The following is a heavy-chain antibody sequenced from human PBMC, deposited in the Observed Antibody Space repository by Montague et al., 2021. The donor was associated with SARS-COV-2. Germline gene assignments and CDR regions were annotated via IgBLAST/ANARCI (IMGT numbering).Heavy chain of an antibody. CDR1: GGSLSGYY. Sequence: SETLSLTCAVYGGSLSGYYWSWIHQPPGKGLEWIGEITHSGSTNYNPSLKSRVSISLDTSTNQFSLKLSSVTAADTAVYYCARGRYSSSWYGTKYYFDYWGQGTLVTVSS. CDR2: ITHSGST. D-gene: IGHD6-13*01. J-gene: IGHJ4*02. V-gene: IGHV4-34*01. CDR3: ARGRYSSSWYGTKYYFDY.